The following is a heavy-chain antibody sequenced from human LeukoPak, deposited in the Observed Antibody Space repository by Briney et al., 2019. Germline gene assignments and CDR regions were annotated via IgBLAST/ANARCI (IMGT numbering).Heavy chain of an antibody. D-gene: IGHD6-19*01. J-gene: IGHJ4*02. V-gene: IGHV3-30*18. Sequence: GGSLRLSCAASGFTFSNYGMHWVRQTPGKGLEWVAVISYDGSDKYYVDSVKGRFTISRDNPKNTLYLQMNSLRAEDTALYYCVKRVYTSVSFDCWGQGTLVTVSS. CDR2: ISYDGSDK. CDR1: GFTFSNYG. CDR3: VKRVYTSVSFDC.